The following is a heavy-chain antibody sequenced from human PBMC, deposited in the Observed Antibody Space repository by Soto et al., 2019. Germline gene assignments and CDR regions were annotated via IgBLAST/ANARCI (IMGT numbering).Heavy chain of an antibody. J-gene: IGHJ6*02. CDR2: MYTSGST. D-gene: IGHD3-3*01. Sequence: SETLSLTCTVSGGSISSYYWSWIRQPAGKGLEWIGRMYTSGSTNYNPSLKSRVTMSVDTSRNQFSLKLSSVTAADTAVYYCARDVRLTIFGVVTYYYGMDVWGQGTTVTVSS. V-gene: IGHV4-4*07. CDR3: ARDVRLTIFGVVTYYYGMDV. CDR1: GGSISSYY.